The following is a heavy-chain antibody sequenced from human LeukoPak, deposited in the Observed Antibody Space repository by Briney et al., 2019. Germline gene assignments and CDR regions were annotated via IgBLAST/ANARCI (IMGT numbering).Heavy chain of an antibody. J-gene: IGHJ4*02. CDR2: ISAYNGNT. V-gene: IGHV1-18*01. Sequence: ASVKVSCKASGYTFTSYGISWVRQAPGQGLEWMGWISAYNGNTIYAQKLQGRVTMTTDTSTNTAYMELRSLRSDDTAVYYCASTESYYDSSGLYYFDYWGQGTLVTVSS. D-gene: IGHD3-22*01. CDR3: ASTESYYDSSGLYYFDY. CDR1: GYTFTSYG.